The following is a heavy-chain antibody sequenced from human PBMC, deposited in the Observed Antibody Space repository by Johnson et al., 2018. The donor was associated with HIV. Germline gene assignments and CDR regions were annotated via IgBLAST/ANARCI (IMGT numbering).Heavy chain of an antibody. V-gene: IGHV3-30*14. CDR1: GFTFSSYA. CDR2: ISYDGSNK. CDR3: ARDSADCGGDCHDAFNI. Sequence: QVQLVESGGGVVQHGRSLRLSCAASGFTFSSYAMHWVRQAPGKGLEWVAVISYDGSNKYYADSVKGRFTISRDNSKNTLYLQMGSLRAEDMAVYYCARDSADCGGDCHDAFNIWGEGRMVTVSS. D-gene: IGHD2-21*02. J-gene: IGHJ3*02.